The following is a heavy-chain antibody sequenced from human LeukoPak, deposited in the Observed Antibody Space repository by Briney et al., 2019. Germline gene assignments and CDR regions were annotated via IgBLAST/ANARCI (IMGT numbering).Heavy chain of an antibody. D-gene: IGHD3-10*01. CDR3: ARGGGARLHLQN. Sequence: SETLSLTCTVSGGSISTYYWNWIRPPPGKGVEWIGYIYHSGSTNYNPSLQSRVTISLDTSKNQYSMNLNSVTAADTAVYYGARGGGARLHLQNWGQGTLVTVSS. CDR2: IYHSGST. CDR1: GGSISTYY. V-gene: IGHV4-59*01. J-gene: IGHJ1*01.